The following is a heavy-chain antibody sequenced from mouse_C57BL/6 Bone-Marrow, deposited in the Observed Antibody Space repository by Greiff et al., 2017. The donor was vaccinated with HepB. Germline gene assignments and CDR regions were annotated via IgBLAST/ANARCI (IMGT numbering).Heavy chain of an antibody. CDR3: AKGYYDGYFAMDY. CDR1: GFTFSDYG. J-gene: IGHJ4*01. CDR2: ISSGSSTI. D-gene: IGHD2-3*01. Sequence: EVKVVESGGGLVKPGGSLKLSCAASGFTFSDYGMHWVRQAPEKGLEWVAYISSGSSTIYYADTVKGRFTISRDNGKNTLFLQMTSLRSEDTAMYYCAKGYYDGYFAMDYWGQGTSVTVSS. V-gene: IGHV5-17*01.